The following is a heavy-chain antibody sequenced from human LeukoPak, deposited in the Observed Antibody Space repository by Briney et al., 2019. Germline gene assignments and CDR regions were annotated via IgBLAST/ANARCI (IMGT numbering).Heavy chain of an antibody. J-gene: IGHJ4*02. CDR1: GGSISSGDYY. CDR2: IYYSGST. Sequence: PSETLSLTCTVSGGSISSGDYYWSWIRQPPGKGLEWIGYIYYSGSTYYNPSLKSRVTISVDTSKNQFSLKLSSVTAADTAVYYCARDQGYSSGWYHFDYWGQGTLVTVSS. D-gene: IGHD6-19*01. V-gene: IGHV4-30-4*08. CDR3: ARDQGYSSGWYHFDY.